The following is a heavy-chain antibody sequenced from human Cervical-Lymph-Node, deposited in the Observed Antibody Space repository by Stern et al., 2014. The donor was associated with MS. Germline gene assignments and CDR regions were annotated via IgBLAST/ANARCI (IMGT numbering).Heavy chain of an antibody. CDR1: GDSISGSNDW. Sequence: QLQLQESGPGLVRPSGTLSLTCGVSGDSISGSNDWWRLVRQPPGKGLEWIGEVNHRGTTNYNPSLKSRVPISVDTANTQFSLNLNSVTAADTAVYYCARVKWYFDLWGRGTLVTVSS. V-gene: IGHV4-4*02. D-gene: IGHD2-21*01. CDR3: ARVKWYFDL. CDR2: VNHRGTT. J-gene: IGHJ2*01.